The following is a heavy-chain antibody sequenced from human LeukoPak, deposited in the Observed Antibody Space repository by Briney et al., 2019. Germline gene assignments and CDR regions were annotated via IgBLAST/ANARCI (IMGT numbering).Heavy chain of an antibody. V-gene: IGHV3-30*18. CDR3: AKAPFGELQADIDAFDI. CDR2: ISYDGSNK. Sequence: PGRSLRLSCAASGFTFSSYGMHWVRQAPGKGLEWVAVISYDGSNKYYADSVKGRFTISRDNSKNTLYLQMNSLRAEDTAVYYCAKAPFGELQADIDAFDIWGQGTMVTVSS. J-gene: IGHJ3*02. D-gene: IGHD3-10*01. CDR1: GFTFSSYG.